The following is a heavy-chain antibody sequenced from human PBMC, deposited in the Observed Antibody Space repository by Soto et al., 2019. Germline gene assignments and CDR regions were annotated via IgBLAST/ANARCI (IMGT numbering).Heavy chain of an antibody. CDR2: INAGNGNT. J-gene: IGHJ6*01. CDR1: GYTFTSYA. V-gene: IGHV1-3*01. Sequence: QVQLVQSGAEVKKPGASVKVSCKASGYTFTSYAMHWVRQAPGQRLEWMGWINAGNGNTKYSQKFQGRVTITRDTSASTAYMELSSLRSEDTAVYYCARDLSYYDFWSGYYRSYYYYYGMDVW. D-gene: IGHD3-3*01. CDR3: ARDLSYYDFWSGYYRSYYYYYGMDV.